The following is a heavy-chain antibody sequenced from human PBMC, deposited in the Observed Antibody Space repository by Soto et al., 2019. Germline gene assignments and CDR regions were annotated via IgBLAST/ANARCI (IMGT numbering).Heavy chain of an antibody. CDR2: IYWDDDK. CDR3: AHRRSGISQWNYGDFDY. Sequence: QITLKESGPSLVKPTQTLTLTCTFSGFSLITSGVGVGWIRQPPGKALEWLAFIYWDDDKRYSPSMRSRLTIANDTSKHQVVLSMTDVDPLDTATYFCAHRRSGISQWNYGDFDYWGQGTPVTVSS. V-gene: IGHV2-5*02. CDR1: GFSLITSGVG. D-gene: IGHD1-7*01. J-gene: IGHJ4*02.